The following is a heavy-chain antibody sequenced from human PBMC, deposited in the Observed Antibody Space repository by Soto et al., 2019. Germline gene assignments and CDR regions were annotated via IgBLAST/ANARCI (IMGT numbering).Heavy chain of an antibody. CDR1: GFTFSSYG. D-gene: IGHD3-10*01. CDR3: ARGILWFGTPPGLLGY. V-gene: IGHV3-33*01. CDR2: IWYDGSNK. J-gene: IGHJ4*02. Sequence: QVQLVESGGGVVQPGRSLRLSCAASGFTFSSYGMHWVRQAPGKGLEWVAVIWYDGSNKYYADSVKGRFTISRDNSKNTLYLQMNSLRAEDTAVYYCARGILWFGTPPGLLGYWGQGTLVTVSS.